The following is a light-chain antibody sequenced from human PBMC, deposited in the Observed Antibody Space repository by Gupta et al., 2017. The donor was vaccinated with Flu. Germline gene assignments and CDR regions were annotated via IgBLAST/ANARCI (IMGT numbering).Light chain of an antibody. CDR2: EVS. CDR1: SSDLAGYDY. Sequence: QSALTQPASVSGSPVQSITMSCTGTSSDLAGYDYVSWYQHHPGKAPKLIIYEVSDRPSGVSNRFSGSKSGNTASLTISGLQAEDEAYYYCSSYTTTSTLFGGGTKLTVL. CDR3: SSYTTTSTL. J-gene: IGLJ3*02. V-gene: IGLV2-14*01.